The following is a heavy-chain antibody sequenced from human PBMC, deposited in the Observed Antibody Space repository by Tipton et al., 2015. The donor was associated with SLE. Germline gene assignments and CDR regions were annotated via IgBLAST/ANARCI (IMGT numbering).Heavy chain of an antibody. V-gene: IGHV4-39*02. Sequence: TLSLTCTVSGDSISSSSYYWGWIRQPPGKGLEWIGSVHYSGSTYYNPSLKSRVTISVDTSKNQFSLKLSSVTAADTAVYYCAREGDSSGWFTGDAFEIWGQGTMVTVSS. CDR3: AREGDSSGWFTGDAFEI. D-gene: IGHD6-19*01. J-gene: IGHJ3*02. CDR1: GDSISSSSYY. CDR2: VHYSGST.